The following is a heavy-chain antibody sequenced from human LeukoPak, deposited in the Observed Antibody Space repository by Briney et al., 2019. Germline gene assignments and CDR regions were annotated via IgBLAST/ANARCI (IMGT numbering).Heavy chain of an antibody. V-gene: IGHV1-2*06. D-gene: IGHD6-6*01. Sequence: ASVKLSCKASGYTFTGYYMHWVRQAPGQGLEWMGRINPNSGGTNYAQKFQRRVTMTRNTSISTAYMELSRLRSDDTAVYYCARDPEGSSDAFNFWGQGTMVTVSS. J-gene: IGHJ3*01. CDR3: ARDPEGSSDAFNF. CDR2: INPNSGGT. CDR1: GYTFTGYY.